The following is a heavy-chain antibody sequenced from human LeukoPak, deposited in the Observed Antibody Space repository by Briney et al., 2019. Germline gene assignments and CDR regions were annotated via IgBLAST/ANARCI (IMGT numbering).Heavy chain of an antibody. CDR3: ARGTTWGNWFDP. CDR1: GGSISSYY. Sequence: SETLSLTCTVSGGSISSYYWSWIRQPPGKGLEWIGFIFYSGSTNYNPSLKSRVTISVDTSKNQFSLKLSSVTAADTAVYYCARGTTWGNWFDPWGQGTLVTISS. V-gene: IGHV4-59*01. CDR2: IFYSGST. D-gene: IGHD1-1*01. J-gene: IGHJ5*02.